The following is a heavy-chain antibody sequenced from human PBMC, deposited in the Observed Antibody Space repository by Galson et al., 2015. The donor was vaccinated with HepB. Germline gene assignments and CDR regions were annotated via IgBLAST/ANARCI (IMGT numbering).Heavy chain of an antibody. CDR3: AKERAVGCPGAFDI. D-gene: IGHD6-19*01. V-gene: IGHV3-23*01. CDR1: AFTFSSNA. Sequence: SLRLSCAASAFTFSSNAMTWVRQAPGKGLEWVSGISKSGDSRYYADSVKGRFTISRDNSKNTVYLQMNSLRAEDTAVYYCAKERAVGCPGAFDIWGQGTMVTVSS. J-gene: IGHJ3*02. CDR2: ISKSGDSR.